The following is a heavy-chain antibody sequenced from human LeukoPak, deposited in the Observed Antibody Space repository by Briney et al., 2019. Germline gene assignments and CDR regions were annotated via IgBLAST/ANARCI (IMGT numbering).Heavy chain of an antibody. D-gene: IGHD1-7*01. V-gene: IGHV3-23*01. J-gene: IGHJ4*02. CDR2: ISGSGGGT. Sequence: PGGSLRLSCAASGFTFSSYAMSWVRQAPGKGLEWVSAISGSGGGTYYADSVKGRFTISRDNSKNTLYLQMNSLRAEDTAVYYCARRGYNWNYVYYFDYWGQGTLVTVSS. CDR1: GFTFSSYA. CDR3: ARRGYNWNYVYYFDY.